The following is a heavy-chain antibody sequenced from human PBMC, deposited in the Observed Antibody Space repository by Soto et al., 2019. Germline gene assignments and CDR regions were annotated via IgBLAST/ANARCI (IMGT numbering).Heavy chain of an antibody. CDR1: GFTFDDYA. Sequence: EVQLVESGGGLVQPGRSLRLSCAASGFTFDDYAMHWVRQPPGKGLEWVSSISWNSGNLGYAVSVKGRFTISRDNAKNSLYLQMNRLRGEDTALYYCAKGASTTVFAFNDYWGQGTLVTVSS. V-gene: IGHV3-9*01. J-gene: IGHJ4*02. CDR3: AKGASTTVFAFNDY. CDR2: ISWNSGNL. D-gene: IGHD4-17*01.